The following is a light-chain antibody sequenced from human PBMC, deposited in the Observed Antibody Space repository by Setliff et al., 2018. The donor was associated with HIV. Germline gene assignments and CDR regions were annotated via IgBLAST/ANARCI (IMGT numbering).Light chain of an antibody. V-gene: IGLV6-57*01. J-gene: IGLJ1*01. CDR3: QSYDNNNYV. Sequence: FMLTQPHSVSESPGKTVTISCTRSSGNIASNYVQWYQQRPGSSPTTVIYQHNQRPSEVPDRFYGSIDSSSNSASLTISGLTTEDEADYYCQSYDNNNYVFGTGTKVTVL. CDR1: SGNIASNY. CDR2: QHN.